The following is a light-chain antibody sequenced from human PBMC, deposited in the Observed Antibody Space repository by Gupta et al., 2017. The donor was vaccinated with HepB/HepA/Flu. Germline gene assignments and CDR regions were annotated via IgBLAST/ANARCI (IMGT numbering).Light chain of an antibody. J-gene: IGLJ2*01. CDR1: SSDVGGYNY. Sequence: QSALTQPRSVPGSPGQSVTISCTGISSDVGGYNYISWYQQHPGKGPRLMIYDVSKRPSGVPDRLSGSKSGNTASLTISGLQAEDEADYYCCSYTANSVVFGGGTKLTVL. V-gene: IGLV2-11*01. CDR2: DVS. CDR3: CSYTANSVV.